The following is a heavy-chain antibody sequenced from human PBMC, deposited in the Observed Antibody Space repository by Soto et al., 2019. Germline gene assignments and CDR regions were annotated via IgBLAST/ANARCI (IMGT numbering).Heavy chain of an antibody. V-gene: IGHV4-59*08. D-gene: IGHD6-19*01. CDR2: IHYRGNI. Sequence: SETLSLTCTVSGDSITTHHWSWIRQSPGKGLEWIRHIHYRGNINYNPSLQSRVTITMDTSKSQLSLKMNSVTAADTAVYYCAGDVNNRVWYFYWGKGTLVT. J-gene: IGHJ4*02. CDR3: AGDVNNRVWYFY. CDR1: GDSITTHH.